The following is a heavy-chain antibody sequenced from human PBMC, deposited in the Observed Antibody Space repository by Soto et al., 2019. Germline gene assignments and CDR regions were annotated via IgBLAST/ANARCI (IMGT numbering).Heavy chain of an antibody. CDR1: GFTFSSYA. CDR2: ISYDGSNK. D-gene: IGHD1-20*01. V-gene: IGHV3-30-3*01. Sequence: QVQLVESGGGVVQPGRSLRLSCAASGFTFSSYAMHWVRQAPSKGLEWVAVISYDGSNKYYADSVKGRFTISRDNSKNTLYLQMNSLRAEVTAVYYCARPTYLYNWNDGPGYWGQGTLVIVSS. J-gene: IGHJ4*02. CDR3: ARPTYLYNWNDGPGY.